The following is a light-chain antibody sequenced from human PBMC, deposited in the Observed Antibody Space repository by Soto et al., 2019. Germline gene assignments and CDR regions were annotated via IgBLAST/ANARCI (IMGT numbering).Light chain of an antibody. CDR2: GTS. CDR3: QRYGSSPLYT. J-gene: IGKJ2*01. Sequence: EIVLTQSPGTLSLSPGERATLSCRASQSVNSNYLAWYQQRPGLAPRLLIYGTSNRATGIPDRFSGSGSGTDFTLTISRLEPEDFAVYYCQRYGSSPLYTFGQGTKLEIK. CDR1: QSVNSNY. V-gene: IGKV3-20*01.